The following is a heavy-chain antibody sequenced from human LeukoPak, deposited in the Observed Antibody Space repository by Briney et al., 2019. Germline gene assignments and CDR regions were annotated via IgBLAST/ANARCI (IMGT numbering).Heavy chain of an antibody. CDR2: INSDGSST. D-gene: IGHD2-15*01. CDR1: VVTFSSYW. CDR3: AREVGCSGGSCYVY. V-gene: IGHV3-74*01. J-gene: IGHJ4*02. Sequence: GCLRLSCAASVVTFSSYWMHWVRQALGKGLGWVLRINSDGSSTSYADSVKGRFTISRDNAKNTLYLQMNSLRAEDTAVYYCAREVGCSGGSCYVYWGQGTLVTVSS.